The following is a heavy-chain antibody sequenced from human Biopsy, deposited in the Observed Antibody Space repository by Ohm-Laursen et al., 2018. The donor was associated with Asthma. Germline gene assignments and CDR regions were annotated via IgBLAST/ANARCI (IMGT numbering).Heavy chain of an antibody. CDR3: ARFKRGYSYGYAGVFDY. Sequence: SLRLSCTASGFTFSSYGMHWVRQAPGKGLEWVAVISYDGSNKYYADSVKGRFTISRDNSKNTLYLQMNSLRDEDTAVYYCARFKRGYSYGYAGVFDYWGQGTLVTVSS. CDR2: ISYDGSNK. D-gene: IGHD5-18*01. CDR1: GFTFSSYG. V-gene: IGHV3-30*03. J-gene: IGHJ4*02.